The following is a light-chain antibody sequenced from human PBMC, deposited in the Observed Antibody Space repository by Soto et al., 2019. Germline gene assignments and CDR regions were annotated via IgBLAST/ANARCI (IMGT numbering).Light chain of an antibody. J-gene: IGKJ3*01. Sequence: EIVLTQSPGTLSLSPGERASLSCRASQSVSSSYLAWYQQKPGQAHSLLIYGASSRATGIPDRFSGSGSGTDFTLTISRLEPEDFAVYYCHQYGSSEFTFGPGTKVDIK. CDR2: GAS. V-gene: IGKV3-20*01. CDR3: HQYGSSEFT. CDR1: QSVSSSY.